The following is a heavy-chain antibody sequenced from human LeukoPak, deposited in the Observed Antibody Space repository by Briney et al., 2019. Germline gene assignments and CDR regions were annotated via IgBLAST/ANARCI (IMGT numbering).Heavy chain of an antibody. J-gene: IGHJ4*02. V-gene: IGHV1-69*06. D-gene: IGHD3-22*01. CDR1: GYTFNTYG. CDR2: IIPIFGTT. Sequence: EASVKVSCKASGYTFNTYGITWVRQAPGQGLEWMGGIIPIFGTTNYAEKFQGRVTITADKSTSTAYMELSSLRSEDTAVYYCARSYYYDSSGYSPYYFDYWGQGTLVTVSS. CDR3: ARSYYYDSSGYSPYYFDY.